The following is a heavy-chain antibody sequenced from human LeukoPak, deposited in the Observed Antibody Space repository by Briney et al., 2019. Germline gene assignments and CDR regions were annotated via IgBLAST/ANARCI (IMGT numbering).Heavy chain of an antibody. CDR2: ISGSGGST. J-gene: IGHJ4*02. CDR3: AKDYYGSGSYWYGQYYFDY. CDR1: GFTFSSYA. V-gene: IGHV3-23*01. D-gene: IGHD3-10*01. Sequence: TGGSLRLSCAASGFTFSSYAMSWVRQAPGKGLEWVSAISGSGGSTYSADSVKGRFTISRDNSKNTLYLQMNSLRAEDTAVYYCAKDYYGSGSYWYGQYYFDYWGQGTLVTVSS.